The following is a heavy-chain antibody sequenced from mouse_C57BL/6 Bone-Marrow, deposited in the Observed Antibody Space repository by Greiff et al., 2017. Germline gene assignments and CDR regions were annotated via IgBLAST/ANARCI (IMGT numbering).Heavy chain of an antibody. CDR1: GYTFTSYW. CDR2: IHPNSGST. Sequence: QVHVKPSGAELVKPGASVKLSCKASGYTFTSYWMHWVKQRPGQGLEWIGMIHPNSGSTNYNEKFKSTATLTVDKSSSTSYMQLSSLTSEDSSVYYCARVYYRSYFDYWGQGTTLTVSS. V-gene: IGHV1-64*01. D-gene: IGHD2-14*01. CDR3: ARVYYRSYFDY. J-gene: IGHJ2*01.